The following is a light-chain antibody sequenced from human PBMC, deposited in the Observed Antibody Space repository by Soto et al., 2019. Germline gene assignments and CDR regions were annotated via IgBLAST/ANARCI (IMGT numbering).Light chain of an antibody. J-gene: IGKJ1*01. CDR1: QLVVTSY. CDR2: GAS. CDR3: QQYGSSPT. Sequence: EIVLTQSPGTLSLSPGERATLSCRASQLVVTSYLHWYQHKPGQAPRLLIYGASSRATGIPDRFSGSGSGTDFTLTISRLEPEDFAVYYCQQYGSSPTFGQGTKVDIK. V-gene: IGKV3-20*01.